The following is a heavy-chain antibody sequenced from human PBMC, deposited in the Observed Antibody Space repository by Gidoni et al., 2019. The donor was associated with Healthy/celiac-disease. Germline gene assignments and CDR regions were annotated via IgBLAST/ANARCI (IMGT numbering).Heavy chain of an antibody. CDR1: GGSISSGGYY. CDR3: ARVVSGIAVAGSGFDY. V-gene: IGHV4-31*03. D-gene: IGHD6-19*01. CDR2: IYYSGST. Sequence: QVQLQESGPGLVKPSQTLSLTCTVPGGSISSGGYYWSWIRQHPGKGLEWIGYIYYSGSTYYNPSLKSRVTISVDTSKNQFSLKLSSVTAADTAVYYCARVVSGIAVAGSGFDYWGQGTLVTVSS. J-gene: IGHJ4*02.